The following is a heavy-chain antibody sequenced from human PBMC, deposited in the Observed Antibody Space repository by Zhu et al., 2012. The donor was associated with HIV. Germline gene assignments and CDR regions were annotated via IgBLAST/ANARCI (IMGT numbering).Heavy chain of an antibody. J-gene: IGHJ3*02. D-gene: IGHD1-1*01. V-gene: IGHV4-4*09. CDR2: ISTSGKI. CDR3: ARDRLEATAPEVAFDI. Sequence: QVQLQQSGPRLVKPSETLSLTCTVSGGSLRNYYWNWVRQSPGKGLEWIGYISTSGKIIYNPFLKSRVTMSLDTSKNQFSLKVTSVTAADTAVYYCARDRLEATAPEVAFDIWGQGTVVTVSS. CDR1: GGSLRNYY.